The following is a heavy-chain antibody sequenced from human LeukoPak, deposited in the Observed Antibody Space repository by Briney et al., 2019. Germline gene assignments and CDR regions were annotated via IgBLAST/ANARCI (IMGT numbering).Heavy chain of an antibody. CDR1: GFTFSTFA. Sequence: GGSLRLSCAASGFTFSTFAMSWVRQAPGKGLEWVSAISGSGDSTYYTDSVKGRFTISRDNSKNTLYLQMNSLRVEDTAVYYCAKDRGYWGQGTLVTVFS. J-gene: IGHJ4*02. CDR2: ISGSGDST. CDR3: AKDRGY. V-gene: IGHV3-23*01.